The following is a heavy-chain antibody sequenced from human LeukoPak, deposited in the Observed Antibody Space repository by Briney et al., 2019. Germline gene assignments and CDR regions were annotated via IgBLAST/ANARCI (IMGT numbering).Heavy chain of an antibody. J-gene: IGHJ5*02. CDR1: GGSISSGSYY. D-gene: IGHD6-19*01. V-gene: IGHV4-61*02. Sequence: SETLSLTCTVSGGSISSGSYYWSWIRQPAGKGLEWIGRIYTSGSTNYNPSLKSRVTISVDTSKNQFSLKLSSVTAADTAVYYCAIICTGIAVAGSHWYPRNWFDPWGQGTLVTVSS. CDR2: IYTSGST. CDR3: AIICTGIAVAGSHWYPRNWFDP.